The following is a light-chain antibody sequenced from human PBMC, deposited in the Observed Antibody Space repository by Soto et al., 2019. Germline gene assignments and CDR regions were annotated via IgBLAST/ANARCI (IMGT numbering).Light chain of an antibody. J-gene: IGLJ1*01. CDR2: EVS. CDR1: CSDFGGYNH. Sequence: QSSITDSASLSDSPGQSTTISCGGTCSDFGGYNHVPWYQQHPDKAPKLMIYEVSNRPSGVSNRFSGSKSGNTASLTISGHRAEDDPDYYCTSSACSSTYVFRTGTKPTV. CDR3: TSSACSSTYV. V-gene: IGLV2-14*01.